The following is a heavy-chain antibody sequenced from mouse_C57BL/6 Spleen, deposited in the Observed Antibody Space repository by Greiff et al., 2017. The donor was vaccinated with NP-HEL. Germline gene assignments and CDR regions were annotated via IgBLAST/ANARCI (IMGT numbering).Heavy chain of an antibody. Sequence: QVQLQQPGAELVMPGASVKLSCKASGYTFTSYWMHWVKQRPGQGLEWIGEIDPSDSYTNYNQKFKGKSTLTVDKSSSTAYMQLSSLTSEDSAVYYCARYPITTVVATDYAMDYWGQRTSVTVSS. CDR2: IDPSDSYT. V-gene: IGHV1-69*01. CDR1: GYTFTSYW. D-gene: IGHD1-1*01. CDR3: ARYPITTVVATDYAMDY. J-gene: IGHJ4*01.